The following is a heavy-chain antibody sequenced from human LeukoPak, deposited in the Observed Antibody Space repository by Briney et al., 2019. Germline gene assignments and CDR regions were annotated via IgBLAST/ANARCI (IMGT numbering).Heavy chain of an antibody. J-gene: IGHJ4*02. CDR2: IYYSGST. CDR1: GGSISSYY. D-gene: IGHD3-10*01. CDR3: ARVSTMVRGVHFDY. V-gene: IGHV4-59*01. Sequence: SETLSLTCTVSGGSISSYYWSWIRQPPGKGLEWIGYIYYSGSTNYNPSLKSRVTISADTSKNQFSLKLSSVTAADTAVYYCARVSTMVRGVHFDYWGQGTLVTVSS.